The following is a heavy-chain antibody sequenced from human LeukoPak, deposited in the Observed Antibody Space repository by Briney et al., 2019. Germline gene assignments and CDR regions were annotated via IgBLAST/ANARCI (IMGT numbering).Heavy chain of an antibody. CDR3: ARDQGVVAATTHYYYYGMDV. D-gene: IGHD2-15*01. CDR1: GFTFSSYE. CDR2: ISSSGSTI. V-gene: IGHV3-48*03. Sequence: GGSLRLSCAASGFTFSSYEMNWVRQAPGKGLEWVSYISSSGSTIYYADSVKGRFTISRDNAKNSLYLQMNSLRAEDTAVYYCARDQGVVAATTHYYYYGMDVWGQGTTVTVSS. J-gene: IGHJ6*02.